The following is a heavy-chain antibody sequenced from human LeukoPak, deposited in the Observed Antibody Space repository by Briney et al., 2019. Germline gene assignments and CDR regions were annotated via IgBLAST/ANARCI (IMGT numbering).Heavy chain of an antibody. CDR1: GFTFSSYA. D-gene: IGHD1-7*01. V-gene: IGHV3-23*01. J-gene: IGHJ4*02. CDR2: NSGSGGST. Sequence: PGGSLRLSCAASGFTFSSYAMSWVRQAPGKGLEGVTANSGSGGSTYYADSVKGRFTISRDNSKNTLYLQMNSLRAEDTAVYYCAKDPGYNWNYGQGDYWGQGTLVTVSS. CDR3: AKDPGYNWNYGQGDY.